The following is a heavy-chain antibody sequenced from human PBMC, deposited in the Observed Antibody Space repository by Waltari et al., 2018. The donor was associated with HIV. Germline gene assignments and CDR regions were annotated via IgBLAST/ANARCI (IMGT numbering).Heavy chain of an antibody. CDR2: SYYTGPT. J-gene: IGHJ6*03. CDR1: GGSAITSSYY. V-gene: IGHV4-39*01. CDR3: AGRPCMAAFYRYSSKDV. D-gene: IGHD2-8*01. Sequence: QLQLQQSGPGLVKPSEPPSLTCTVSGGSAITSSYYWDFIRQSQGQGLERIGNSYYTGPTVSNPSLKSRSLVSAALWRNQFSRRMKSVTAAEKPIYYGAGRPCMAAFYRYSSKDVWGQGPTVTVSS.